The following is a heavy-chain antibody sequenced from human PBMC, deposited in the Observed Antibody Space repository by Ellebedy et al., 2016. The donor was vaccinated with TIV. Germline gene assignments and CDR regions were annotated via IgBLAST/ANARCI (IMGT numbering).Heavy chain of an antibody. CDR2: INPSGGST. J-gene: IGHJ3*02. CDR3: AMTTVTPGGGFDI. D-gene: IGHD4-17*01. Sequence: ASVKVSCKASGYTFTSYYMHWVRQAPGQGLEWLGIINPSGGSTSYAQKLQGRVTMTRDMSTSTVYMELSSLRSEDTAVYYCAMTTVTPGGGFDIWGQGTMVTVSS. V-gene: IGHV1-46*04. CDR1: GYTFTSYY.